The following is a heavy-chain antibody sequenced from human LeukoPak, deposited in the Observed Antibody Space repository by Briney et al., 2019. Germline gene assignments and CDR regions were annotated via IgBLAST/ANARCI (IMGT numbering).Heavy chain of an antibody. V-gene: IGHV3-64*02. CDR1: GFTFSRYV. D-gene: IGHD2-2*01. CDR3: ASRTYCTSTNCPSAFDL. J-gene: IGHJ3*01. CDR2: ISHNGLST. Sequence: GGTLRLSCAVSGFTFSRYVMHWVRQAPGTGLEYVTAISHNGLSTYYVDSVKGRFTISSDNSKIMLYLHMASLTVEDLAVYYCASRTYCTSTNCPSAFDLWGQGTMVIVSS.